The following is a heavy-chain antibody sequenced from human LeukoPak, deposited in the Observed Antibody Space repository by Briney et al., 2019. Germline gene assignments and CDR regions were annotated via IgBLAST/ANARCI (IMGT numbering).Heavy chain of an antibody. D-gene: IGHD1-26*01. CDR3: ARNGGSYYFDY. CDR1: GYTCTGYY. J-gene: IGHJ4*02. V-gene: IGHV1-2*02. Sequence: GASVKVSCKASGYTCTGYYMHWVRQAPGQGLEWMGWINPNSGGTNCAQKFQGRVTMTRDTSISTAYMELSRLRSDDTAVYYCARNGGSYYFDYWGQGTLVTVSS. CDR2: INPNSGGT.